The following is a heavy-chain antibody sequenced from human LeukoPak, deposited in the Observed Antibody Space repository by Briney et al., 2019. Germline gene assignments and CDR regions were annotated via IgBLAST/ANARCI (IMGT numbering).Heavy chain of an antibody. J-gene: IGHJ5*02. Sequence: ASVKVSCKASGYTFTSYAMHWVRQAPGQRLEWMGWINAGNGNTKYSQKFQGRVTITADESTSTAYMELSSLRSEDTAVYYCARTPGRYGDYVGWFDPWGQGTLVTVSS. CDR1: GYTFTSYA. CDR3: ARTPGRYGDYVGWFDP. D-gene: IGHD4-17*01. V-gene: IGHV1-3*01. CDR2: INAGNGNT.